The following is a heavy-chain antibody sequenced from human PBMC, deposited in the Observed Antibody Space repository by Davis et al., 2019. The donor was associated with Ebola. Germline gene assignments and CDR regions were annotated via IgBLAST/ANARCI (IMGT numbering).Heavy chain of an antibody. V-gene: IGHV3-74*01. CDR2: IDPDAAGT. CDR3: VRDSGYYSHDY. CDR1: GFTFSHFH. J-gene: IGHJ4*01. D-gene: IGHD5-12*01. Sequence: PGGSLRLSCPASGFTFSHFHIHWVRQAPTKGLVWVARIDPDAAGTNYADSVKGRFTISRDNAKNTLSLQMNSLRVEDTAVYYCVRDSGYYSHDYWGHGTLVTVSS.